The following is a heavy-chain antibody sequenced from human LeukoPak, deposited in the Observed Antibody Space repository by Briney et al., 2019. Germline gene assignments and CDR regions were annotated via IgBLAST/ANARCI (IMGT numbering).Heavy chain of an antibody. D-gene: IGHD2-21*01. Sequence: GGSLRLSCAASGFTLSSYSMNWVRQAPGKGMEWGSYISTSSRTIQYADSVKGRFTISRDNAKNSLYLQMNSLRAEDTAVYYCARAGHADSFDYWGQGALVTVSS. CDR2: ISTSSRTI. J-gene: IGHJ4*02. CDR3: ARAGHADSFDY. CDR1: GFTLSSYS. V-gene: IGHV3-48*01.